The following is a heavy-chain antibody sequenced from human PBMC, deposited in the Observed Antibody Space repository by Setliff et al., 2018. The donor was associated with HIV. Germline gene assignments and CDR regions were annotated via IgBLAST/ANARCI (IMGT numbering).Heavy chain of an antibody. J-gene: IGHJ4*02. CDR1: GLTFSTSA. CDR3: VKGGDYNRRGFFDS. D-gene: IGHD4-4*01. Sequence: PGGSLRLSCVVSGLTFSTSAMSWVRQGPGKGLHWVAGISRSGVSTHYADPVKGRFSISRDNSKNTLLLQMNSLRVEDTALYYCVKGGDYNRRGFFDSWGLGTLVTSPQ. V-gene: IGHV3-23*01. CDR2: ISRSGVST.